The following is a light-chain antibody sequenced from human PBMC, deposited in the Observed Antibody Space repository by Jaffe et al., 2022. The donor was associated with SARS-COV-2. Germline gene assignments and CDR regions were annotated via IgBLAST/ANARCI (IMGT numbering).Light chain of an antibody. Sequence: EIVMTQSPATLSMSPGERATLSCRASQSISNNLAWYQQNPGQAPRLLIYRASTRAAGIPARFSGSGSGTEFTLSISSLQSEDFAVYYCQQYSSWPQTFGQGTKVEIK. V-gene: IGKV3-15*01. CDR3: QQYSSWPQT. J-gene: IGKJ1*01. CDR1: QSISNN. CDR2: RAS.